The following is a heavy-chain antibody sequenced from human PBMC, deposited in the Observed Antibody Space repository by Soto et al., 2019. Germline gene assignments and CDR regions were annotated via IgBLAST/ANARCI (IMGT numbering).Heavy chain of an antibody. J-gene: IGHJ6*02. D-gene: IGHD3-10*01. Sequence: GSLLLSCAASGFTFSSYAMSWVRQAAGKGLEWVSAISGSGGSTYYADSVKGRFTISRDNSKNMLYLQMNSLRAEDTAVYYCAKDLGNYYYYYGMDVWGQGTTVTVSS. CDR2: ISGSGGST. CDR1: GFTFSSYA. V-gene: IGHV3-23*01. CDR3: AKDLGNYYYYYGMDV.